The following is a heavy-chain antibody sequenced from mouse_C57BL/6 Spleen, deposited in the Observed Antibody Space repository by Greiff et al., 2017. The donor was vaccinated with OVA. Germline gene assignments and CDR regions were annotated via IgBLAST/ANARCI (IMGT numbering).Heavy chain of an antibody. J-gene: IGHJ3*01. D-gene: IGHD2-3*01. Sequence: EVKLQQSGPELVKPGDSVKISCKASGYSFTGYFMNWVMQSHGKSLEWIGRINPYNGDTFYNQKFKGKATLTVDKSSSTAHMELRSLTSEDSAVYYCAREDDGYYGGFAYWGQGTLVTVSA. V-gene: IGHV1-20*01. CDR2: INPYNGDT. CDR3: AREDDGYYGGFAY. CDR1: GYSFTGYF.